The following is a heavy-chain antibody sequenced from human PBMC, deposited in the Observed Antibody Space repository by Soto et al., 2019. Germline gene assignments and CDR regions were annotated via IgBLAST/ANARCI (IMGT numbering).Heavy chain of an antibody. J-gene: IGHJ6*03. Sequence: SETMSLPCTVFGGSSSSSSYCWGWIRQPPGKGLEWMGSIYYSGSTYYNPSLKSRVTISADTSKNQFPLKLSSVIAADTAVYYCARHPLCSGGNFYLYTYDMEFWGKGTTVTV. CDR1: GGSSSSSSYC. V-gene: IGHV4-39*01. CDR2: IYYSGST. D-gene: IGHD2-15*01. CDR3: ARHPLCSGGNFYLYTYDMEF.